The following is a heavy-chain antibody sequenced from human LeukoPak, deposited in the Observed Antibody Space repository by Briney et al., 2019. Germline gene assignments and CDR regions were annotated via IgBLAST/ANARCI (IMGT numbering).Heavy chain of an antibody. CDR1: GFTFSNAW. D-gene: IGHD5-24*01. Sequence: GGSLRLSRAASGFTFSNAWMSWVRQAPGKGLEWVGRIKSKTDGGTTDYAAPVKGRFTISRDNSKNTLYLQMNSLRAEDTAVYYCARGDGYRAAGIRGDYWGQGTLVTVSS. V-gene: IGHV3-15*01. J-gene: IGHJ4*02. CDR3: ARGDGYRAAGIRGDY. CDR2: IKSKTDGGTT.